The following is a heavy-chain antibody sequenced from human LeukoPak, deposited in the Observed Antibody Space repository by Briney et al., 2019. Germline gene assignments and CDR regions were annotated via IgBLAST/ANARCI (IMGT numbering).Heavy chain of an antibody. D-gene: IGHD3-3*01. CDR1: GFIFSTSW. CDR2: INLDGSEK. Sequence: GGSLRLSCTASGFIFSTSWMTWVRQAPGKGLEWVANINLDGSEKYYVDSVKGRFTISRDNAKNSLYLQMNSLRAEDTAVYYCARALTIFGVVIYAFGIWGQGTMVTVSS. V-gene: IGHV3-7*01. J-gene: IGHJ3*02. CDR3: ARALTIFGVVIYAFGI.